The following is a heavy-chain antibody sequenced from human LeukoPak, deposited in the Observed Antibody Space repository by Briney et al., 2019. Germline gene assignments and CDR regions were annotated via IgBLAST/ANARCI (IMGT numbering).Heavy chain of an antibody. J-gene: IGHJ4*02. D-gene: IGHD1-26*01. Sequence: GGSLRLSCAASGFTFSTYAMSWVRQAPGKGLEWVSTISDSGANTYYADSVRGRFTISRDNSKNTLYLQKNSLRADDTAIYYCAKGVRGSYFLFDYWGQGTLVTVSS. CDR1: GFTFSTYA. V-gene: IGHV3-23*01. CDR2: ISDSGANT. CDR3: AKGVRGSYFLFDY.